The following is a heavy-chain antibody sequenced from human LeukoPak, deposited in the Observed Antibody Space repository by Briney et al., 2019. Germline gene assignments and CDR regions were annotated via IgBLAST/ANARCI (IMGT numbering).Heavy chain of an antibody. V-gene: IGHV3-21*01. J-gene: IGHJ4*02. CDR1: GFTFSSYT. CDR2: ITSGSYI. CDR3: ARDPAADDY. Sequence: PGGSLRLSCVASGFTFSSYTMNWVRQAPGKGLEWVSSITSGSYIYYAESVKGRFTISRDNAKNSLYLQMNSLRAEDTAVYYCARDPAADDYWGQGTLVTVSS. D-gene: IGHD6-13*01.